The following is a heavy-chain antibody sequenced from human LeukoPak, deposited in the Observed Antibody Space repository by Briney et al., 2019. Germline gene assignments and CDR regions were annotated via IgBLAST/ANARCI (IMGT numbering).Heavy chain of an antibody. D-gene: IGHD3-10*01. J-gene: IGHJ4*02. CDR1: GFTFSSYA. CDR3: TRDKSAGADTGSSFYY. CDR2: IKQDGSET. Sequence: GGSLRLSCAASGFTFSSYAMHWVRQAPGKGLEWVASIKQDGSETYYVDSVKGRFTFSRDNAKNSVYLQMSSLRAEDTAVYYCTRDKSAGADTGSSFYYWGQGALVTVSS. V-gene: IGHV3-7*03.